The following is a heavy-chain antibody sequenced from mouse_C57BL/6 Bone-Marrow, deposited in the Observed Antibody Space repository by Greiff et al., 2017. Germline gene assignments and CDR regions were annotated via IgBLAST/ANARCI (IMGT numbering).Heavy chain of an antibody. J-gene: IGHJ2*01. CDR1: GYTFTGYW. Sequence: VQLVESGAELMKPGASVQLSCKATGYTFTGYWIEWVKQRPGHGLEWIGEILPGSGSTNYTEKFKGKATFTANTSSNTAYMQLSSLTTEDSAIYYCARSRGNYVWGQGTTLTVSS. V-gene: IGHV1-9*01. D-gene: IGHD2-1*01. CDR2: ILPGSGST. CDR3: ARSRGNYV.